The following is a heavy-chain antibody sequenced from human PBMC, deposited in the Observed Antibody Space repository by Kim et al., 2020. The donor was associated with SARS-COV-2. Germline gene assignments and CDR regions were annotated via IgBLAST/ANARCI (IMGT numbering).Heavy chain of an antibody. CDR2: IYYSGST. V-gene: IGHV4-59*08. CDR3: ARQDYYDSSGYLAD. Sequence: SETLSLTCTVSGGSISSYYWSWIRQPPGKGLEWIGNIYYSGSTNYNPSLKSRVTISVDTSKNQFSLKLSSVTAADTAVYYCARQDYYDSSGYLADWGQGT. D-gene: IGHD3-22*01. J-gene: IGHJ4*02. CDR1: GGSISSYY.